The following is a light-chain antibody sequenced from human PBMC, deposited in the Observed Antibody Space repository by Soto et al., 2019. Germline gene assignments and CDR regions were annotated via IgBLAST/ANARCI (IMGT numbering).Light chain of an antibody. CDR1: QRVNRW. Sequence: DIQMPQSPSTLSASVRDRVTITCRASQRVNRWLAWYQQKPGRAPKLLIYEASRLESGVPSRFSGSGSGTEFTLTISSLQPDDFATYYCQEYNGHSSSTCGRGTKVEVK. V-gene: IGKV1-5*03. J-gene: IGKJ1*01. CDR2: EAS. CDR3: QEYNGHSSST.